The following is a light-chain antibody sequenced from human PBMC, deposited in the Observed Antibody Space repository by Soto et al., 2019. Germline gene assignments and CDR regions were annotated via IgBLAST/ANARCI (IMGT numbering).Light chain of an antibody. CDR3: QQYNDSPLT. Sequence: EIVLTQSPGTLSLSPGERATLSCRASQSVSNNYLAWYQQKPGQAPRLLIYGASNRATGIPDRFSGSGSGTEFTLTISTLQSEDFAVYYCQQYNDSPLTFGGGTKVDIK. J-gene: IGKJ4*01. V-gene: IGKV3-20*01. CDR1: QSVSNNY. CDR2: GAS.